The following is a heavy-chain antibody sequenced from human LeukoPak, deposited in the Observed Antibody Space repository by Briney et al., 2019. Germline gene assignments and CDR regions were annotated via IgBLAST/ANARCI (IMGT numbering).Heavy chain of an antibody. CDR1: GGSFGGYY. CDR2: INHSGST. D-gene: IGHD1-26*01. Sequence: PSETLSLTCAVYGGSFGGYYWSWIRQPPGKGLEWIGEINHSGSTNYNPSLKSRVTISVDTSKNQFSLKLSSVTAADTAVYYCARDGSYKRLDYWGQGTLVTVSS. J-gene: IGHJ4*02. CDR3: ARDGSYKRLDY. V-gene: IGHV4-34*01.